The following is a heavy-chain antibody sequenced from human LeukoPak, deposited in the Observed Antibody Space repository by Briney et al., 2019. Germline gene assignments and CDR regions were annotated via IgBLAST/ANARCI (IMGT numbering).Heavy chain of an antibody. D-gene: IGHD1-26*01. V-gene: IGHV4-59*01. J-gene: IGHJ4*02. CDR3: EREAFSGSYTPRFDY. CDR1: GGSISSYY. Sequence: SETLSLTCTVSGGSISSYYWSWIRQPPGKGLEWIGYIYYSGSTNYNPSLKSRVTISVDTSKNQFSLKLSSVTAADTAVYYCEREAFSGSYTPRFDYWGQGTLVTVSS. CDR2: IYYSGST.